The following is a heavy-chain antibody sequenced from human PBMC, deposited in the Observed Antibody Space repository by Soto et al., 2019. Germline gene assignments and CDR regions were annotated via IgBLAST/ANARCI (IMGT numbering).Heavy chain of an antibody. V-gene: IGHV1-18*04. J-gene: IGHJ6*02. CDR2: ISAYNGNT. Sequence: QVQLVQSGAEVKKPGASVKVSCKASGYTFTSYGISWVRQAPGQGLEWMGWISAYNGNTNYAQKLQGRVTMTTDTSTSTAYMELRSLRSDDTAVYYCARLFGGDYSGKDRFGGMDVWGQGTTVTVSS. CDR3: ARLFGGDYSGKDRFGGMDV. CDR1: GYTFTSYG. D-gene: IGHD4-4*01.